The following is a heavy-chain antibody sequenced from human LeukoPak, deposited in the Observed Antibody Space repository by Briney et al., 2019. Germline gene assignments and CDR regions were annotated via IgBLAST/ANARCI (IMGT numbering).Heavy chain of an antibody. CDR2: IKQDGSDQ. V-gene: IGHV3-7*05. Sequence: GGSLRLSCAASGFDFSKFWMSWVRQAPGKGPEWVADIKQDGSDQRYVGSVKGRFSISRDNAKNSLYLQMNSLRAEDTAVYYCASARGSNYGSLGDWGQGTLVTVSS. D-gene: IGHD5-18*01. CDR3: ASARGSNYGSLGD. CDR1: GFDFSKFW. J-gene: IGHJ4*02.